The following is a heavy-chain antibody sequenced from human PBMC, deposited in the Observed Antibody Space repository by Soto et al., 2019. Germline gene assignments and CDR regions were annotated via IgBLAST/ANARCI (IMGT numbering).Heavy chain of an antibody. CDR1: GFTFSDYC. D-gene: IGHD3-16*02. J-gene: IGHJ5*02. Sequence: GWSLRLSSVVSGFTFSDYCMNLVRQAPGRGLEWVASISSGGNFIYYADSVRGRFTISRDNAENSLYLQMNSLGVEDTATYYCARTIIAFGEVIAPHWFDPWGQGTQVTVSS. V-gene: IGHV3-21*06. CDR2: ISSGGNFI. CDR3: ARTIIAFGEVIAPHWFDP.